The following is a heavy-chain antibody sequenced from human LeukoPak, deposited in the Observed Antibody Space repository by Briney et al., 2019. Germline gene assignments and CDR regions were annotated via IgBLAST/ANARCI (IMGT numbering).Heavy chain of an antibody. J-gene: IGHJ6*02. V-gene: IGHV1-18*01. Sequence: ASVKVSCKASGYTFTSYGISWVRQAPGQGLEWMGWISAYNGNTNYAQKLQGRVTMTTDTSTSTAYMELRSLRSDDTVVYYCARNDLESYYYYGMDVWGQGTTVTVSS. CDR1: GYTFTSYG. CDR2: ISAYNGNT. CDR3: ARNDLESYYYYGMDV. D-gene: IGHD1-1*01.